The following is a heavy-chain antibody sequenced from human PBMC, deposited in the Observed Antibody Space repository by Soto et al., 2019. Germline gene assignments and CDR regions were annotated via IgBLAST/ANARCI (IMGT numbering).Heavy chain of an antibody. CDR1: GFTFSSYA. V-gene: IGHV3-64D*06. CDR2: ISSNGGST. CDR3: VKDWEVRYFDWPPRFIPDY. D-gene: IGHD3-9*01. Sequence: PGGSLRLSCSASGFTFSSYAMHWVRQAPGKGLEYVSAISSNGGSTYYADSVKGRFTISRDNSKNTLYLQMSSLRAEDTAVYYCVKDWEVRYFDWPPRFIPDYWGQGTLVTVSS. J-gene: IGHJ4*02.